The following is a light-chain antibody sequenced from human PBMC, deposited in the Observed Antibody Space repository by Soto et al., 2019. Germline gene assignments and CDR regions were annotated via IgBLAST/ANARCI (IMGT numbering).Light chain of an antibody. CDR2: EVT. Sequence: QSVLTQPASVSGSPGQSITISCTGTSSDVGGYNYVSWYQQHPGKVPKLMIYEVTNRPSGVSNRFSGSKSVNTASLTISGLQAEDEAASYCSSYNSRSTLVFGTGTKVTVL. J-gene: IGLJ1*01. V-gene: IGLV2-14*01. CDR1: SSDVGGYNY. CDR3: SSYNSRSTLV.